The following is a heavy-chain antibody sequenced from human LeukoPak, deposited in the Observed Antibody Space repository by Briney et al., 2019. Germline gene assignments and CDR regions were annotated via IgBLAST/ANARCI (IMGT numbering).Heavy chain of an antibody. CDR1: GYTLTELS. J-gene: IGHJ4*02. Sequence: ASVKVSCKVSGYTLTELSMHWVRQAPGKGLEWMGGFDPEDGETIYAQKFQGRVTMTEDTSTDTAYMELSSLRSEDTAVYYCATSPYYYDSSGYVYWGQGTLVTVSS. CDR2: FDPEDGET. CDR3: ATSPYYYDSSGYVY. D-gene: IGHD3-22*01. V-gene: IGHV1-24*01.